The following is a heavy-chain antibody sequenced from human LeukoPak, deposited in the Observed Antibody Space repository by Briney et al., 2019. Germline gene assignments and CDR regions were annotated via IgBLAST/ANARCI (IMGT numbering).Heavy chain of an antibody. D-gene: IGHD3-16*01. CDR2: ILDSGYST. CDR1: GFTFSSYA. Sequence: GGSLRLSCAASGFTFSSYAMSWVRQAPGKGLEWVSGILDSGYSTYYANSVKGRFTISRDNSNNTLYLQLNSLRAEDTAVYYCAKLGGHPLHNYYVGVWGKGTTVAVSS. CDR3: AKLGGHPLHNYYVGV. V-gene: IGHV3-23*01. J-gene: IGHJ6*03.